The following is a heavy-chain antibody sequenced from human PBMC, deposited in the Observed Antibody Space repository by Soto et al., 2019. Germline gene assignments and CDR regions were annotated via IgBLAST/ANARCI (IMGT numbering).Heavy chain of an antibody. J-gene: IGHJ5*02. CDR2: IYYSGST. D-gene: IGHD3-10*01. V-gene: IGHV4-59*01. Sequence: SETLSLTCTVSGGSISSYYWSWIRQLPGKGLEWIGYIYYSGSTNYNPSLKSRVTISVDTSKNQFSLKLSSVTAADTAVYYCARETYYYDSGGFDPWGQGTLVTVSS. CDR1: GGSISSYY. CDR3: ARETYYYDSGGFDP.